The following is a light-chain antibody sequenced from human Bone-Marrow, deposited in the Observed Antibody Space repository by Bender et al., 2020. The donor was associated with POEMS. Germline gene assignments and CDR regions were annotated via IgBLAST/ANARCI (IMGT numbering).Light chain of an antibody. V-gene: IGLV6-57*01. J-gene: IGLJ3*02. CDR1: SGDIDSSY. CDR2: DDN. Sequence: FVLTQPQSVSESPGKKVAISCTRNSGDIDSSYVQWYRQRPGSSPTTVIYDDNQRPSGVPDRFSGSIDTSSNSASLTISGLKTEDEADYYCQSYDTTNWVFGGGTKLTVL. CDR3: QSYDTTNWV.